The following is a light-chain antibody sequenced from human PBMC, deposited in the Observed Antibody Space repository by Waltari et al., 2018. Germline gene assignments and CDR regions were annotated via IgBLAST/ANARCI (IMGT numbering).Light chain of an antibody. V-gene: IGLV1-44*01. J-gene: IGLJ3*02. Sequence: QSVLTQPPSVSAAPGQKVTISCSGSSSNIGNHYVSWYQHLPGTAPKLLIYSNNQRPSGVPDRFSGSKSGTSASLAISGLQSEDEADYYCAAWDDSLNGWVFGGGTKLTVL. CDR2: SNN. CDR1: SSNIGNHY. CDR3: AAWDDSLNGWV.